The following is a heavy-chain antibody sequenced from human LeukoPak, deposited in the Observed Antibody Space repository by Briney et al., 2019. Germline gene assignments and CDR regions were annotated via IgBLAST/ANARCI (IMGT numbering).Heavy chain of an antibody. CDR3: ARQMGGYSYGSTNFDY. CDR1: GYSFASSW. CDR2: IYPDDSDT. Sequence: GESLKISCKGSGYSFASSWIGWVRQMPGKGLEWMGIIYPDDSDTRYSPSFQGQVTISADRSISTAYLQWSSLKASDTAMYYCARQMGGYSYGSTNFDYWGQGTLVTVPS. D-gene: IGHD5-18*01. V-gene: IGHV5-51*01. J-gene: IGHJ4*02.